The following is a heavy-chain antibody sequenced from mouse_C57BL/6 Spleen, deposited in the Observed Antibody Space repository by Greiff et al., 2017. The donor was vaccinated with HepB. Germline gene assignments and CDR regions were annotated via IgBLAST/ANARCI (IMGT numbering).Heavy chain of an antibody. CDR3: ARDPSSTTVVAHYYAMDN. CDR2: ISDGGSYT. J-gene: IGHJ4*01. V-gene: IGHV5-4*01. CDR1: GFTFSSYA. D-gene: IGHD1-1*01. Sequence: EVKLVESGGGLVKPGGSLKLSCAASGFTFSSYAMSWVRQTPEKSLEWVATISDGGSYTYYPDNVKGRFTISRDNAKNNLYLQMSHLKSEDTAMYYCARDPSSTTVVAHYYAMDNWGQGTSVTVSS.